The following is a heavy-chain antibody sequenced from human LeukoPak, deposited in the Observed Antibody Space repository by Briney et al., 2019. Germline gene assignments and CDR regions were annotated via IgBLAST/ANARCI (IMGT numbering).Heavy chain of an antibody. CDR3: ARALWRTVVTAFGY. D-gene: IGHD4-23*01. J-gene: IGHJ4*02. CDR1: GFTFSDYN. V-gene: IGHV3-11*01. Sequence: GGSLRLSCAASGFTFSDYNMRWIRQAPGKGLEWVSSISRSGSTKYYADSVKGRFTISRDNAKNSLFLQMNSLRAGDTAVYYCARALWRTVVTAFGYWGQGTLVTVSS. CDR2: ISRSGSTK.